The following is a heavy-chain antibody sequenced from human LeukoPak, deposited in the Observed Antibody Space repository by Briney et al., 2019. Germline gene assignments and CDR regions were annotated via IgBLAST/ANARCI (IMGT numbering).Heavy chain of an antibody. V-gene: IGHV4-34*01. CDR3: ARIEDIVVVPAAARRSNHFDY. J-gene: IGHJ4*02. CDR1: GGSFSGYY. Sequence: ETLSLTCAVYGGSFSGYYWSWIRQPPGKGLEWIGEINHSGSTNYNPSLKSRVTISVDTSKNQFSLKLSSVTAADTAVYYCARIEDIVVVPAAARRSNHFDYWGQGTLVTVSS. D-gene: IGHD2-2*01. CDR2: INHSGST.